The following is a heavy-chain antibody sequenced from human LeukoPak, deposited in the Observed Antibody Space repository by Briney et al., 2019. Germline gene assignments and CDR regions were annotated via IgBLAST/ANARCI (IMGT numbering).Heavy chain of an antibody. CDR1: GFTFSDYA. Sequence: PGGSLRLSCAASGFTFSDYAMNWVRQALGRGLEWVSTISYSGGNTYYADPVKGRFTISRDNSKNTLSLPMNSLRAEDTAVYYCAKVPYYYDNSGSQGYYFDYWGQGTLVTVSS. J-gene: IGHJ4*02. D-gene: IGHD3-22*01. V-gene: IGHV3-23*01. CDR3: AKVPYYYDNSGSQGYYFDY. CDR2: ISYSGGNT.